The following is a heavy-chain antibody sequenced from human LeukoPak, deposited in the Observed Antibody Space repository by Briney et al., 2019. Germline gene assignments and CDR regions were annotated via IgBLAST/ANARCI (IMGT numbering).Heavy chain of an antibody. CDR3: ARSPLYGSGSLYFDY. Sequence: GGSVRLSCAASGLIYSSNYMSWVRQAPGKGLEGVSVIYCGGRTYYVDSVKGRFTISSHNSKNTLYLQINRLRAEDTAVYYCARSPLYGSGSLYFDYWGQGTLVTVSS. CDR1: GLIYSSNY. CDR2: IYCGGRT. J-gene: IGHJ4*02. V-gene: IGHV3-53*04. D-gene: IGHD3-10*01.